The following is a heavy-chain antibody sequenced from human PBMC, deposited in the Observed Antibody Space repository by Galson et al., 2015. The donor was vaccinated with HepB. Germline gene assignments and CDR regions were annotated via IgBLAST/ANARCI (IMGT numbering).Heavy chain of an antibody. CDR1: GFTFSSYA. CDR3: AKDIGAAGTISRYYYYGMDV. V-gene: IGHV3-23*01. CDR2: ISGSGGST. Sequence: SLRLSCAASGFTFSSYAMSWVRQAPGKGLEWVSAISGSGGSTYYADSVKGRFTISRDNSKNTLYLQMNSLRAEDTVVYYCAKDIGAAGTISRYYYYGMDVWGQGTTVTVSS. D-gene: IGHD6-13*01. J-gene: IGHJ6*02.